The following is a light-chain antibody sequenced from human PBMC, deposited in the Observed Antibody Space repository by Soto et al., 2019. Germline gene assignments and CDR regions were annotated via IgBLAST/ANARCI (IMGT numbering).Light chain of an antibody. J-gene: IGKJ3*01. V-gene: IGKV1-33*01. CDR1: QSIIRW. CDR2: DAS. CDR3: QQYDNRPFT. Sequence: IDMPTSPATLSASVGDRVTITCRASQSIIRWLAWYQQKPGKAPKLLIYDASNLETGVPSRFSGSGSGTDFTFTISSLQPEDMATYYCQQYDNRPFTFGPGTKVDIK.